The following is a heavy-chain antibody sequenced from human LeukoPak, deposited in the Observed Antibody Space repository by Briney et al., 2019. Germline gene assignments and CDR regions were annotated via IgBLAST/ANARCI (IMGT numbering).Heavy chain of an antibody. CDR1: GFTFSSYS. CDR2: ISSSSSYI. Sequence: GGSLRLSCAASGFTFSSYSMNWVRQAPGKGLEWVSSISSSSSYIYYADSVKGRFTISRDNAKSSLYLQMNSLRAEDTAVYYCARDRRDDSSGYYYYWGQGTLVSVSS. D-gene: IGHD3-22*01. V-gene: IGHV3-21*01. CDR3: ARDRRDDSSGYYYY. J-gene: IGHJ4*02.